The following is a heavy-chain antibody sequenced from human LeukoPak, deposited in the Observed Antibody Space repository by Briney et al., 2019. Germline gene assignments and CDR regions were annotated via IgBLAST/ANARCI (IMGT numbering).Heavy chain of an antibody. Sequence: SETLSLTCTVFGYSITTGYYWGWIRQPPGKGLEWIGSIYHSGSTFYNPSLKSRVTISVDTSKNQFSLKLSSVTAADTAVYYCARPLYSDCSSTSCHPGGAFDIWGQGTMVTVSS. CDR2: IYHSGST. V-gene: IGHV4-38-2*02. D-gene: IGHD2-2*01. J-gene: IGHJ3*02. CDR1: GYSITTGYY. CDR3: ARPLYSDCSSTSCHPGGAFDI.